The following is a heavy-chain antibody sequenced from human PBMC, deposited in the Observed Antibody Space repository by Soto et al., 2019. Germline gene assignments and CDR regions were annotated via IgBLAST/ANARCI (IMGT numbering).Heavy chain of an antibody. D-gene: IGHD3-16*02. J-gene: IGHJ4*02. CDR3: ASSEDDYIWGSYRYYYFDY. CDR2: INHSGST. Sequence: PSETLSLTCAVYGGSFSGYYWSWIRQPPGKGLEWIGDINHSGSTNYNPSLKSRVTISVDTSKNQFSLKLSSVTAADTAVYYCASSEDDYIWGSYRYYYFDYWGQGTLVTVSS. V-gene: IGHV4-34*01. CDR1: GGSFSGYY.